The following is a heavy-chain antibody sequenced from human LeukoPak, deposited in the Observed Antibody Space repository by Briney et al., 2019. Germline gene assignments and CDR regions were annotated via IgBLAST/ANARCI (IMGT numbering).Heavy chain of an antibody. CDR3: ARKASHFSYGLGAIDY. CDR2: INHSGTT. V-gene: IGHV4-34*01. CDR1: GGSFSDHY. J-gene: IGHJ4*02. D-gene: IGHD5-18*01. Sequence: SETLSLTCAVYGGSFSDHYWNWIRQPPGKGLEWIGEINHSGTTNYNASLKSRVTISVDTSKNHFSLKLNSMTAANTAVYYCARKASHFSYGLGAIDYWGQGNLVTVFS.